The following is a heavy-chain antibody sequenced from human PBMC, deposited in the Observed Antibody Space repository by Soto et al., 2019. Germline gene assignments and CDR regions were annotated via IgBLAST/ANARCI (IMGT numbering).Heavy chain of an antibody. J-gene: IGHJ3*01. Sequence: EVQLVDSGGGLVQPGGSLRLSCAASEFTFRSYWMHWVRQSPGKGLVWVSRISGDGSSTNYADYVKGRFTISRDNAKNTVYLQIDSLSADDTAVYYCARSLPGTYGAFDLWGQGTMVTVSS. V-gene: IGHV3-74*01. CDR3: ARSLPGTYGAFDL. CDR1: EFTFRSYW. CDR2: ISGDGSST. D-gene: IGHD1-7*01.